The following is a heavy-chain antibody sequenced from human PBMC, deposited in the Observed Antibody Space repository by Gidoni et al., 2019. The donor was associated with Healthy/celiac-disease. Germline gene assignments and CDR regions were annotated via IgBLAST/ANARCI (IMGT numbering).Heavy chain of an antibody. J-gene: IGHJ3*02. CDR1: GGSFSGYY. D-gene: IGHD5-18*01. V-gene: IGHV4-34*01. Sequence: QVQLQQWGAGLLKPSETLSLTCAVYGGSFSGYYWSWLRQPPGKGLEWIGEINHSGSTNYNPSLKSRVTISVDTSKNQFSLKLSSVTAADTAVYYCARGRARLGYSYARIDAFDIWGQGTMVTVSS. CDR2: INHSGST. CDR3: ARGRARLGYSYARIDAFDI.